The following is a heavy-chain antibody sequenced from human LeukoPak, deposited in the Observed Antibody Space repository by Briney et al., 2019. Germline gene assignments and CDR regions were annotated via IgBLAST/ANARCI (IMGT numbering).Heavy chain of an antibody. Sequence: GGSLRLSCAASGFIFSSFGMHWVRQAPGKGLEWVSSISSSSSYIYYADSVKGRFTISRDNAKNSLYLQMNSLRAEDTAVYYCARGREAARLFFDYWGQGTLVTVSS. CDR3: ARGREAARLFFDY. CDR1: GFIFSSFG. J-gene: IGHJ4*02. CDR2: ISSSSSYI. D-gene: IGHD6-6*01. V-gene: IGHV3-21*01.